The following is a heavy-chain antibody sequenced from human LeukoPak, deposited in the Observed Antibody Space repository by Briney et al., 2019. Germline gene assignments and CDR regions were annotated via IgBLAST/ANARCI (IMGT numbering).Heavy chain of an antibody. CDR2: ISSSGSTI. CDR3: ARGSSSWTDYFDY. D-gene: IGHD6-13*01. V-gene: IGHV3-11*01. J-gene: IGHJ4*02. Sequence: NSGGSLRLSCAASGFTFSDYYMSWIGQAPGKGLEWVSYISSSGSTIYYADSVKGRFTISRDNAKNSLYLQMNSLRAEDTAVYYCARGSSSWTDYFDYWGQGTLVTVSS. CDR1: GFTFSDYY.